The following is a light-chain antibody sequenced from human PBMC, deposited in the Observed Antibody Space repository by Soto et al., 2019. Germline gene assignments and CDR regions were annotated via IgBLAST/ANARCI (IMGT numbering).Light chain of an antibody. J-gene: IGKJ1*01. CDR1: QSISFY. Sequence: IQITQSPSSLSASVGDRITMTCLSSQSISFYLNWYQQIPGKAPKFLMYGASFLQSGVPSRFSGSGPGTDFTITINSMQPEDFETYYCKKSLTTKWKFGQGTKVDIK. CDR2: GAS. CDR3: KKSLTTKWK. V-gene: IGKV1-39*01.